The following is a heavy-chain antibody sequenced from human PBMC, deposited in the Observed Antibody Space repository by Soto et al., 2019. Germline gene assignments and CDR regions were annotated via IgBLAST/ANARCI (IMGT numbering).Heavy chain of an antibody. CDR3: ARKSDCIAARSTCYYGMDV. D-gene: IGHD6-6*01. Sequence: ASVKVSCTASGYTFTGCYMHWVRQAPGQGLEWMGWINPNSGGTNYAQKFQGWVTMTRDTSISTAYMELSRLRSDDTAVYYCARKSDCIAARSTCYYGMDVWGQGTTVTVSS. V-gene: IGHV1-2*04. CDR2: INPNSGGT. CDR1: GYTFTGCY. J-gene: IGHJ6*02.